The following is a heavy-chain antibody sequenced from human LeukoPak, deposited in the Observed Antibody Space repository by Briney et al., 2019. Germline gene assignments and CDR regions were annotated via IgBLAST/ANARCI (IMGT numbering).Heavy chain of an antibody. CDR1: GGSFSGYY. J-gene: IGHJ4*02. V-gene: IGHV4-34*01. CDR2: INHSGST. D-gene: IGHD5-12*01. Sequence: SETLSLTCAVYGGSFSGYYWSWIRQPPGKGLEWIGEINHSGSTNYNPSLKSRVTISVDTSKNQFSLKLSSVTAADTAVYYCARVGYSGYDFDYWGQGTLVTVSS. CDR3: ARVGYSGYDFDY.